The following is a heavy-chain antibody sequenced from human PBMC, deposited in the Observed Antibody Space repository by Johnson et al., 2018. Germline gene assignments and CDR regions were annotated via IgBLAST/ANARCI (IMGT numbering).Heavy chain of an antibody. D-gene: IGHD6-19*01. CDR1: GFTVSSNY. V-gene: IGHV3-53*01. Sequence: EVQLVESGGGLIQXGGSXRLXCAASGFTVSSNYMSWVRQAPGKGLEWVSVIYSGGSTYYADSVKGRFTISRDNSKNTLYLQMNSLRAEDTAVYYCAKDRSYAAVAAGYMDVWGKGTTVTVSS. CDR3: AKDRSYAAVAAGYMDV. CDR2: IYSGGST. J-gene: IGHJ6*03.